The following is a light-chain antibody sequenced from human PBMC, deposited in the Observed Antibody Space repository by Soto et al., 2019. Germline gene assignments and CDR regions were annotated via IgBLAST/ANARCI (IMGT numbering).Light chain of an antibody. CDR1: QSVSRN. Sequence: EVVLTQSPATLSVSPGDRATLSCRASQSVSRNLAWYQQKPGQAPGLLIYGASTRASGVPARFSGSGSATEFTLSIISLQSEDVAVYYCQQYGDWPPETFGQGTKLEI. V-gene: IGKV3-15*01. J-gene: IGKJ2*01. CDR2: GAS. CDR3: QQYGDWPPET.